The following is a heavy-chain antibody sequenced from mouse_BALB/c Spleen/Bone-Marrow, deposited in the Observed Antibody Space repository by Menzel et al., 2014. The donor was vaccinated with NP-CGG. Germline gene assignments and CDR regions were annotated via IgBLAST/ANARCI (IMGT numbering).Heavy chain of an antibody. D-gene: IGHD3-1*01. CDR2: IYPGNSDT. CDR1: GYTFSNYW. V-gene: IGHV1-5*01. CDR3: TTLARSDFDY. J-gene: IGHJ2*01. Sequence: EVKLMESGTVLARPGAAVKMSCKASGYTFSNYWMHWVKQRPGQDLEWIGTIYPGNSDTTYNQKFKGKAKLTAVTSTSTAYMELSSLTNEDSAVYYCTTLARSDFDYWGQGTTLTVSS.